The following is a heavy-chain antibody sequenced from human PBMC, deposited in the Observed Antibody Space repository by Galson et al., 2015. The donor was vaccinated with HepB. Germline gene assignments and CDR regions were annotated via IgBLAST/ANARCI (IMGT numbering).Heavy chain of an antibody. Sequence: SLRLSCAASGFTFSSQWMSWVRQAPGKGLEWVANIDEDGSEKYYADSVKGRFTISRDNSKNTLYLQMNSLRAEDTAVYYCANADYGDTTGFDYWGQGTLVTVSS. CDR1: GFTFSSQW. CDR3: ANADYGDTTGFDY. CDR2: IDEDGSEK. D-gene: IGHD4-17*01. J-gene: IGHJ4*02. V-gene: IGHV3-7*01.